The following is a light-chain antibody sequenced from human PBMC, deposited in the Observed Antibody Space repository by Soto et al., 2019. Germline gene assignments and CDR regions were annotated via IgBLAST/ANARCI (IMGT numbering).Light chain of an antibody. CDR3: QHRTNWPPA. CDR1: QSISSY. V-gene: IGKV3-11*01. J-gene: IGKJ5*01. CDR2: DAS. Sequence: EFVLTQSPATLSLSPGERATLSCRASQSISSYLAWFQQKPGQAPRLLIYDASNRATGIPARFSGGGSGTDLTLTISSLEPEDFAVYYCQHRTNWPPAFGQGTRLEIK.